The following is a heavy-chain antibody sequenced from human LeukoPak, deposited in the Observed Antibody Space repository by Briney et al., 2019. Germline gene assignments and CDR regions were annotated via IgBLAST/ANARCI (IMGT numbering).Heavy chain of an antibody. Sequence: ASVKVSCKASGYTFTDYYIHWVRQAPGVGLEWMGWMNPNSGGTNYAQKFQGRVTMTRDTSISPAYMELSTLRSDDTAVYYCARGLLVSGYGLFDYWGQGTLVTVSS. CDR2: MNPNSGGT. D-gene: IGHD5-12*01. V-gene: IGHV1-2*02. J-gene: IGHJ4*02. CDR3: ARGLLVSGYGLFDY. CDR1: GYTFTDYY.